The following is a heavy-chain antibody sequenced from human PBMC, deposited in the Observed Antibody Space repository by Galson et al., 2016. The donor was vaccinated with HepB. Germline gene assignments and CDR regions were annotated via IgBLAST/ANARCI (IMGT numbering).Heavy chain of an antibody. V-gene: IGHV4-4*02. Sequence: SETLSLTCVVSGDSIRNGDWWSWVRQPPGRGLEWIGQIHHSGSTVYSPTFMSRLTMSVDESKNQFSLMLRSVTAADAAVYYCARDRGHGDDHEGMYVDFWGQGTLI. D-gene: IGHD2-21*02. J-gene: IGHJ4*02. CDR1: GDSIRNGDW. CDR2: IHHSGST. CDR3: ARDRGHGDDHEGMYVDF.